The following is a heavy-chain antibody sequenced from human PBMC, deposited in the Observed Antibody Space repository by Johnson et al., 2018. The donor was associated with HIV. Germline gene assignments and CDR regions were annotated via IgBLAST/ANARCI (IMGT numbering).Heavy chain of an antibody. CDR2: ISGSGDTT. CDR3: AKGDNSGYYVAFDI. V-gene: IGHV3-23*04. J-gene: IGHJ3*02. CDR1: GFIFNNYG. D-gene: IGHD3-22*01. Sequence: MLLVESGGGVVQPGRSLRLSCATSGFIFNNYGMHWVRQAPGKGLEWVSAISGSGDTTFSADSVRGRFTISRDNSKNTLYLQMNSLRAEDTAVYYCAKGDNSGYYVAFDIWGQGTMVSVSS.